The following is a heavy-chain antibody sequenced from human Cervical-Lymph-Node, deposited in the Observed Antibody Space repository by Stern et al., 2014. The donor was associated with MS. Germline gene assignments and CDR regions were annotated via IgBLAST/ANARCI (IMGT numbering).Heavy chain of an antibody. CDR3: AKDNEAFDAFDL. Sequence: VQLVESGGGVVQPGKSLRLSCVASGFIFSKYGIHWVRQAPGKGLEWVAGVTSDGNFEFYVDSVKGRFTLSRDNSKDTVYLQMDSLIVEDTALYYCAKDNEAFDAFDLWGQGTRVTVSS. CDR1: GFIFSKYG. D-gene: IGHD1-1*01. CDR2: VTSDGNFE. V-gene: IGHV3-33*06. J-gene: IGHJ3*01.